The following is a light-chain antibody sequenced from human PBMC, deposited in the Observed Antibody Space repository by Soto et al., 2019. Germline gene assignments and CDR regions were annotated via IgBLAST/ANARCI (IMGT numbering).Light chain of an antibody. CDR1: NSDVGTYNY. J-gene: IGLJ2*01. Sequence: QSALAQPPSASGSPGQSVTITCTGTNSDVGTYNYVSWYQHHPGKAPKFMISDVTKRPSWVPDRFSGSKSGSTASLTISELQAEDEAVYYCSSYAGSNNLVFGGGTKVTVL. V-gene: IGLV2-8*01. CDR2: DVT. CDR3: SSYAGSNNLV.